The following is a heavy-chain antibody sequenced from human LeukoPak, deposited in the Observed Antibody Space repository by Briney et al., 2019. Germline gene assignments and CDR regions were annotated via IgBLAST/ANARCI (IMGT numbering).Heavy chain of an antibody. CDR3: ATLDGGYYDSSGYLYYFDY. D-gene: IGHD3-22*01. Sequence: ASGKVCFKDSGYTLTELSMHWVGHAPGKGLERMGGFDPEDGETIHAQKFQGRVTMTEDTSTDTAYMELSSLRSEDTAVYYCATLDGGYYDSSGYLYYFDYWGQGTLVTVSS. V-gene: IGHV1-24*01. CDR2: FDPEDGET. J-gene: IGHJ4*02. CDR1: GYTLTELS.